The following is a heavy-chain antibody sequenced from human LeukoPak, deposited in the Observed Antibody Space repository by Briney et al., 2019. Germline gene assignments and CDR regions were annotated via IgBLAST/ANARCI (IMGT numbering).Heavy chain of an antibody. J-gene: IGHJ4*02. V-gene: IGHV3-30-3*01. D-gene: IGHD2-2*01. CDR2: ISYDGSNK. CDR1: GFTFSSYA. CDR3: ARDPYIVVVPAAVDY. Sequence: GGSLRLSCAASGFTFSSYAMHWVRQAPGKGLEWVAVISYDGSNKYYADSVKGRFTISRDNSMNTLYLQMNSLRAEDTAVYYCARDPYIVVVPAAVDYWGQGTLVTVSS.